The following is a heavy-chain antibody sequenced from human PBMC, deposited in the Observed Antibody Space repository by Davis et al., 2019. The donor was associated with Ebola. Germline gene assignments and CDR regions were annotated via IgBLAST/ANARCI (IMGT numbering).Heavy chain of an antibody. V-gene: IGHV3-23*01. Sequence: GESLKISCAASGFSFSYYYMSWIRQAPGKGLEWVSTFGTVGDTYYADSVKGRFAMSRDNSRGTLYLQMNSLRVEDSAIYYCVKDSSNIWFDIWGQGTLVTVSS. D-gene: IGHD2/OR15-2a*01. J-gene: IGHJ3*02. CDR1: GFSFSYYY. CDR3: VKDSSNIWFDI. CDR2: FGTVGDT.